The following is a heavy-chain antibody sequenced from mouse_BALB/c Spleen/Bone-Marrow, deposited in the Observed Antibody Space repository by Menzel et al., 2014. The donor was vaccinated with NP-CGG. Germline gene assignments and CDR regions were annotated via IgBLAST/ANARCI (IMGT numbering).Heavy chain of an antibody. CDR3: VKGVYGNPFAY. Sequence: LVKTGASVKISCKASGYSFTVYYMHWVKQSHGKSLEWIGYISCYNGATSYNQKFKGKATFTVDTSSSTAYMQFNSLTSEDSAVYYCVKGVYGNPFAYWGQGTLVTVSA. CDR2: ISCYNGAT. D-gene: IGHD2-1*01. V-gene: IGHV1S34*01. J-gene: IGHJ3*01. CDR1: GYSFTVYY.